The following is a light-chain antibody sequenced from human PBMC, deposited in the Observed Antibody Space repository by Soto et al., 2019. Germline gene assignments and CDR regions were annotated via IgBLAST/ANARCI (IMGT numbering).Light chain of an antibody. CDR2: EVS. Sequence: HSALTQPASVSRSPGQSITISCTGTSSDVGGYNYVSWYQQHPGKAPKLMIYEVSNRPSGVSNRFSGSKSGNTASLTISGLQAEDEADYYCSSYTSSSTLDVVFGGGTKLTVL. J-gene: IGLJ2*01. CDR1: SSDVGGYNY. CDR3: SSYTSSSTLDVV. V-gene: IGLV2-14*01.